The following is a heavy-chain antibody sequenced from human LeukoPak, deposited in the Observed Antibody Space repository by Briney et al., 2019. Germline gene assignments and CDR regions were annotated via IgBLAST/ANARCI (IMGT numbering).Heavy chain of an antibody. V-gene: IGHV3-43*01. CDR3: GKGPRRCTGCDGFDI. J-gene: IGHJ3*02. Sequence: GGSLRLSCAASGFTFDDHTMHWVRQAPGKGLEWVSISSWDDNTEYYADSVKGRFTISRDNIETSLYLQMNSLRTEDTAVYYCGKGPRRCTGCDGFDILGQGTMVTVSS. D-gene: IGHD1-14*01. CDR2: SSWDDNTE. CDR1: GFTFDDHT.